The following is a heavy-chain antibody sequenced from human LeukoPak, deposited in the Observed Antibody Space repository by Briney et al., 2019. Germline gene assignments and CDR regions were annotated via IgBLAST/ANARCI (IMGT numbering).Heavy chain of an antibody. J-gene: IGHJ5*02. CDR1: GGSIRGYY. D-gene: IGHD3-3*01. Sequence: PSETLSLTCNVSGGSIRGYYWSWIRQPPGKGLEWIGYIYSSGSTNYNPSLKSRVTMSVDTSKNQFSLKLSSVTAADTAVYYCARDTHDYDFWSGYYGGTSFDPWGQGTLVTVSS. V-gene: IGHV4-59*12. CDR3: ARDTHDYDFWSGYYGGTSFDP. CDR2: IYSSGST.